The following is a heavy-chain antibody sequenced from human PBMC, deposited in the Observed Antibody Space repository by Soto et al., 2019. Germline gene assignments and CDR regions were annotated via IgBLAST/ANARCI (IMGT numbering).Heavy chain of an antibody. Sequence: ASVKVSCKTSGYTFTGYYMHWVRQAPGQGLEWMGWINPNSGGTNYAQKFQGWVTMTRDTSISTAYMELSRLRSDDTAVYYCARDLVDDSSGYYSYYYYGMDVWGQGTTVTVSS. CDR2: INPNSGGT. J-gene: IGHJ6*02. D-gene: IGHD3-22*01. CDR1: GYTFTGYY. CDR3: ARDLVDDSSGYYSYYYYGMDV. V-gene: IGHV1-2*04.